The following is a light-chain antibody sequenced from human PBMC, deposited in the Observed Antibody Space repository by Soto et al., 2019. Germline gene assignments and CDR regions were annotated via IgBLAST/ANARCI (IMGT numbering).Light chain of an antibody. CDR1: QGVSTW. CDR2: TAS. J-gene: IGKJ5*01. V-gene: IGKV1-12*01. Sequence: QSPSSVSASVGDRGTINCRASQGVSTWLAWYQQKPGKAPNLLIYTASSLQSGVPSRFSGSGSGTDFTLTINGLQPEDFATYYCQQAASFPITFGQGTRLEIK. CDR3: QQAASFPIT.